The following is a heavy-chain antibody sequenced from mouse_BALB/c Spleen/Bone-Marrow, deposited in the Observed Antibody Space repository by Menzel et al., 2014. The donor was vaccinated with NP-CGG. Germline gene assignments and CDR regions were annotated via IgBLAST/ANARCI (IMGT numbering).Heavy chain of an antibody. V-gene: IGHV14-3*02. D-gene: IGHD2-4*01. CDR2: IDPAYGNT. J-gene: IGHJ3*01. CDR1: GFNIQDTY. Sequence: VQLQQSGAELVKPGASVKLSCTASGFNIQDTYMHWVKQRPEQGLEWIGRIDPAYGNTKYDPKFQGKATITADTSSNTAYLQLNSMTSEDTAINYCAVDDYEVFAYGRQRTLVTVS. CDR3: AVDDYEVFAY.